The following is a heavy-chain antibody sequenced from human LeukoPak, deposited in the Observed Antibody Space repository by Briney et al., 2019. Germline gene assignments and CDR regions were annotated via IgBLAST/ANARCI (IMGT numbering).Heavy chain of an antibody. J-gene: IGHJ4*02. CDR3: ARGDGGLDY. D-gene: IGHD2-15*01. CDR1: GGSISSSSDY. V-gene: IGHV4-39*07. CDR2: IYYHENT. Sequence: SETLSLTCTVSGGSISSSSDYWGWIRQAPGKGLEWIASIYYHENTYYNSSLKSPVTISVDTSKNEFSLELSSATAADTAVYYCARGDGGLDYWGQGTLVTVSS.